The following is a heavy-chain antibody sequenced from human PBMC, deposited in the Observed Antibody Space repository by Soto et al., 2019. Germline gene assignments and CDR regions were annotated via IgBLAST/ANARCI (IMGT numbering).Heavy chain of an antibody. J-gene: IGHJ6*02. D-gene: IGHD1-1*01. CDR2: IYPGDSDT. CDR1: GYSFTSYW. CDR3: ARSPVEPYYYSSGMDV. V-gene: IGHV5-51*01. Sequence: GESLKISCKGPGYSFTSYWIGWVRQMPGKGLEWMGIIYPGDSDTRYSPSFQGQVTISADKSISTAYLQWSSLKASDTAMYYCARSPVEPYYYSSGMDVWGQATTVTVSS.